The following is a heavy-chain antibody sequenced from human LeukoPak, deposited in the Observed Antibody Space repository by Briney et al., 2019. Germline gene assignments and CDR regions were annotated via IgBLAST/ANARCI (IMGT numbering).Heavy chain of an antibody. CDR3: VRDTAGY. CDR1: GFTFSSQW. V-gene: IGHV3-74*03. CDR2: INSDGRST. D-gene: IGHD5-18*01. Sequence: GGSLRLSCVASGFTFSSQWMQWVRQAPGKGLVWVSHINSDGRSTMYADSVKGRFTISRDNAKNTLYLQMNSLRVEDTAVYYCVRDTAGYWGQGTLVTVSS. J-gene: IGHJ4*02.